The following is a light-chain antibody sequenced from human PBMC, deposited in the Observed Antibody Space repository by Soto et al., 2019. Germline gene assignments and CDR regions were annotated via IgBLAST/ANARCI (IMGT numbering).Light chain of an antibody. V-gene: IGKV3-20*01. CDR2: DVS. Sequence: EIVLTQSPGTLSLSPGDRATLSCRASQRVRSSYLAWYQQKPGQAPKLLIFDVSSRATDITDRFSGSGSGTDFTLTISRLEPEDFDVYFCHQYGDSPKTFGPGTKLEIK. CDR3: HQYGDSPKT. J-gene: IGKJ3*01. CDR1: QRVRSSY.